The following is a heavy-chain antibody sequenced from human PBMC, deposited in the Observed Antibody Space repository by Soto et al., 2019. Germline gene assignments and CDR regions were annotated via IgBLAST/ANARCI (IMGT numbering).Heavy chain of an antibody. J-gene: IGHJ4*02. CDR3: TNARDGVNWYKLDY. CDR1: GFTFSSNV. CDR2: ISGSGGRT. V-gene: IGHV3-23*01. Sequence: EVQLLESGGGMVQPGGSLRLSCIVSGFTFSSNVMNWVRQTPGKGLEWVSGISGSGGRTNYADSVKGRFTISRDNFQNTLHLQMNSLRAEDTAIYYCTNARDGVNWYKLDYWGPGTLVTGSS. D-gene: IGHD1-1*01.